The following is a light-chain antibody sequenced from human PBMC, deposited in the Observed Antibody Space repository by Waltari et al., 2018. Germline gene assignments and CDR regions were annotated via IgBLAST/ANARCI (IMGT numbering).Light chain of an antibody. CDR1: SSDVGNYNY. J-gene: IGLJ2*01. Sequence: QSALTQPRSVSGSPGQSVTISCTGTSSDVGNYNYVSWYQQLPHKAPKLMIYDVSERPSGVPDRFSGSKSGNTASLTISGLLSEDEADYYCCSYAGSYTFVIFGGGTKLTVL. CDR3: CSYAGSYTFVI. V-gene: IGLV2-11*01. CDR2: DVS.